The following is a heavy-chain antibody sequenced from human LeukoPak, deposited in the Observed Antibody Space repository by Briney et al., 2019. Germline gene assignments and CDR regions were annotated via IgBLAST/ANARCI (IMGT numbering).Heavy chain of an antibody. J-gene: IGHJ5*02. D-gene: IGHD6-19*01. CDR2: ISYDGSNK. Sequence: PGGSLRLSCAASGFTFSSYAMHWVRQAPGKGLEWVAVISYDGSNKYYADSVKGRFTISRDNSKNTLYLQMNSLRAEDTAVYYCARDRGIAQGPYSSGLNWFDPWGQGTLVTVSS. V-gene: IGHV3-30-3*01. CDR3: ARDRGIAQGPYSSGLNWFDP. CDR1: GFTFSSYA.